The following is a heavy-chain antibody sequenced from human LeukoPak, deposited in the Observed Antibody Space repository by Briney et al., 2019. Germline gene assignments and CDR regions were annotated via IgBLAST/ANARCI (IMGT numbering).Heavy chain of an antibody. J-gene: IGHJ4*02. Sequence: GESLKISCKGSGYRFSSYWIGWVRQMPGKGLEWMGIIYTGDSETTYSPSFQGQVTISVDESISTAYLQWSSLRASDTAMYYSARHYSATYYYDSSGYPNPTVLDYWGQGTLVTVSS. CDR2: IYTGDSET. CDR3: ARHYSATYYYDSSGYPNPTVLDY. CDR1: GYRFSSYW. V-gene: IGHV5-51*01. D-gene: IGHD3-22*01.